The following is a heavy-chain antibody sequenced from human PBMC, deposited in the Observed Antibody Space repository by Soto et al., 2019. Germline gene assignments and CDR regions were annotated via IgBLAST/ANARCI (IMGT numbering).Heavy chain of an antibody. D-gene: IGHD6-6*01. CDR2: IIPIFGTA. V-gene: IGHV1-69*13. Sequence: SVKVSCKASGGTFSSYAISWVRQAPGQGLEWMGGIIPIFGTANYAQKFQGRVTITADESTSTAYMELSSLRPEDTAVYYCARERVAALTNQYYFDYWGQGTLVTVSS. CDR3: ARERVAALTNQYYFDY. CDR1: GGTFSSYA. J-gene: IGHJ4*02.